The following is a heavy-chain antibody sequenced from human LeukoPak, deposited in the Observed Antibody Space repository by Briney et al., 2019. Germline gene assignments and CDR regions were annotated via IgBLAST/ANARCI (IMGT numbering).Heavy chain of an antibody. CDR2: ISGGGGST. J-gene: IGHJ4*02. CDR1: GFSFSSYG. V-gene: IGHV3-23*01. Sequence: GSLRLSCAASGFSFSSYGMTWVRQAPGKGLEWVSSISGGGGSTNSADSEKGRFTISRDNSKNTLYLQMNSLRAEDTAVYYCAKAPSDYYDSSEGYYFDYWGQGTLVTVSS. CDR3: AKAPSDYYDSSEGYYFDY. D-gene: IGHD3-22*01.